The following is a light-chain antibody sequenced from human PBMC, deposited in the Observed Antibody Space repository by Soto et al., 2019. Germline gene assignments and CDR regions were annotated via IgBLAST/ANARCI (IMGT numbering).Light chain of an antibody. CDR1: QSVSDK. V-gene: IGKV3-15*01. CDR3: QQYNNWPPWT. Sequence: EIGMTQSPATLSVSPGERATLSCRASQSVSDKLAWYQQKPGQAPRLLIYHASARATGIPARFSGSGSGTEFTLTISGLQSEDFAVYYCQQYNNWPPWTFGQGTKVDIK. CDR2: HAS. J-gene: IGKJ1*01.